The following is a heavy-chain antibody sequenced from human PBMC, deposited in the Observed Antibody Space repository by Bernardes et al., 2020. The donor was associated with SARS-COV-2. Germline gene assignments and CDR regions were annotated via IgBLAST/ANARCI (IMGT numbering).Heavy chain of an antibody. CDR3: ARPADNGGDSLRAFDV. CDR2: IYPGDSDT. Sequence: GESLKISCTASGYSFNNFWIAWVRQMPGKGLEWMGSIYPGDSDTRYSPSFQGHVTITADRSITTAYLQWTTLEASDTAMYYCARPADNGGDSLRAFDVWGQGTKVGVS. V-gene: IGHV5-51*01. CDR1: GYSFNNFW. D-gene: IGHD2-21*01. J-gene: IGHJ3*01.